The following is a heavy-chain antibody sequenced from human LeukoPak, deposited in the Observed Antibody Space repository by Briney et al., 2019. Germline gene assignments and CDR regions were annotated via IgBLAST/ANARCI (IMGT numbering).Heavy chain of an antibody. J-gene: IGHJ4*02. CDR3: AKDDKGSYYLD. D-gene: IGHD1-26*01. CDR2: ISGSGGST. V-gene: IGHV3-23*01. Sequence: GGSLRLSCAASGFTFSSYAMSWVRQAPGKGLEWVSAISGSGGSTYYADSVKGRFTISRDNSKNTLYLQMNSLRAEDTAVYSCAKDDKGSYYLDWGQGTLVTVSS. CDR1: GFTFSSYA.